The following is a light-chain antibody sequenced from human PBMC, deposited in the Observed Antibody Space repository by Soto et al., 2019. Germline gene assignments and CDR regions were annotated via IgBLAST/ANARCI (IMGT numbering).Light chain of an antibody. CDR2: EDT. J-gene: IGLJ3*02. CDR1: SSDVGSYYL. Sequence: QSALTQPASVSGSPGQSITISCTGTSSDVGSYYLVSWYQHHPGKAPKFIIYEDTKRPSGTSNRFSGSKSGNTASLTISGLQAEDEADYYCCSFAGARVMFGGGTKLTVL. V-gene: IGLV2-23*01. CDR3: CSFAGARVM.